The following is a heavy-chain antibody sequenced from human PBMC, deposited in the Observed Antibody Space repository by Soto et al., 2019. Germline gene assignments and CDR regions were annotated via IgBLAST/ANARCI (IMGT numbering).Heavy chain of an antibody. CDR3: ARGVFGSGTANDY. D-gene: IGHD3-10*01. V-gene: IGHV3-74*01. J-gene: IGHJ4*02. Sequence: EVQLVESGGGLLQPGGSLRLSCGASGFTFSDYWMHWVRQVPGKGLVWVSRLNGDGSIKSYADFVKGRFTISRDNAKNTLFLQMNSLRVEHTAVYYCARGVFGSGTANDYWGQGTLVTVSS. CDR2: LNGDGSIK. CDR1: GFTFSDYW.